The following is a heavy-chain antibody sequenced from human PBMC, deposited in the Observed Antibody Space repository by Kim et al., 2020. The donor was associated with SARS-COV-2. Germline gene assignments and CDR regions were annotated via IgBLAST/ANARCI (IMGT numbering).Heavy chain of an antibody. CDR2: ISAYNGNT. D-gene: IGHD3-10*01. J-gene: IGHJ5*02. V-gene: IGHV1-18*01. Sequence: ASVKVSCKASGYTFTSYGISWVRQAPGQGLEWMGWISAYNGNTNYAQKLQGRVTMTPDTSTSTAYMELRSLRSDDTAVYYCARDRGTKDFYNWFDPWGQGTLVTVSS. CDR1: GYTFTSYG. CDR3: ARDRGTKDFYNWFDP.